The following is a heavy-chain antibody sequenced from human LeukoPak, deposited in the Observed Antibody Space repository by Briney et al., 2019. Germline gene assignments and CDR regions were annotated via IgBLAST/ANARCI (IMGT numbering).Heavy chain of an antibody. J-gene: IGHJ5*02. V-gene: IGHV1-2*06. D-gene: IGHD6-13*01. CDR3: AREYSSSLVSWFDP. Sequence: ASVKVSCKASGYTFTGYYMHWVRQAAGQWLEWMGRINPNSGGTNYAQKFQGRVTITADESTSTAYMELSSLRSEDTAVYYCAREYSSSLVSWFDPWGQGTLVTVSS. CDR2: INPNSGGT. CDR1: GYTFTGYY.